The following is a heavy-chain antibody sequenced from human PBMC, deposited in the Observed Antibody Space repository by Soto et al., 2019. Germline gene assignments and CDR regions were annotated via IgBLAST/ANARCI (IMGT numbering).Heavy chain of an antibody. D-gene: IGHD3-22*01. CDR2: ISGRGGST. CDR3: AKDHDTGGYPTALGY. J-gene: IGHJ4*02. Sequence: GSLRLSCAGSGFTFSSYAMSWVRQAPGKGLEWVSAISGRGGSTYYADSVKGRFTISRDNSKNTLNLQMNSLRADDDTAVYYCAKDHDTGGYPTALGYWGQGTLVTVFS. V-gene: IGHV3-23*01. CDR1: GFTFSSYA.